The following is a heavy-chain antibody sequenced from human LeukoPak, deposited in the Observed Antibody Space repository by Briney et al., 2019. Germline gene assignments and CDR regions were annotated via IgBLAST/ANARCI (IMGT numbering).Heavy chain of an antibody. CDR1: GFTLSNYG. J-gene: IGHJ4*02. CDR3: ASVRGYSGYELDY. CDR2: INTNTGNP. Sequence: GASVKVSCKASGFTLSNYGINWLRQAPGQGLEWMGWINTNTGNPTYAQGFTGRFVFSLDTSVSTAYLQISSLKTEDTAMYYCASVRGYSGYELDYWGQGTLVTVSS. V-gene: IGHV7-4-1*02. D-gene: IGHD5-12*01.